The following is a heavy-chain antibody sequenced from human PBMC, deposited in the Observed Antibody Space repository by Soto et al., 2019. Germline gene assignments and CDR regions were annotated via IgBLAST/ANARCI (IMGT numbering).Heavy chain of an antibody. CDR1: GASMTSSSYF. CDR3: AMTTVTYPDYYDV. CDR2: IYYNRST. D-gene: IGHD4-17*01. J-gene: IGHJ4*02. Sequence: TSETLSLTCTISGASMTSSSYFWGFVRQPPGLGLEWIGTIYYNRSTYYSTSLKSRVAISVDTSKNLFSLSLRSVTAADTAMYYCAMTTVTYPDYYDVWGQGALVTVSS. V-gene: IGHV4-39*01.